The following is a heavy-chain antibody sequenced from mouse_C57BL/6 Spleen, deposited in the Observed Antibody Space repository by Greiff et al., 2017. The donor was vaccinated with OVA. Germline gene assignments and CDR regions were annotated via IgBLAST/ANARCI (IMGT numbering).Heavy chain of an antibody. CDR3: ARTTVVAPGAMDY. CDR2: ITPGSGGT. D-gene: IGHD1-1*01. V-gene: IGHV1-54*01. J-gene: IGHJ4*01. CDR1: GYAFPNYL. Sequence: VPLQQSGAELVSPGTSVKVSCKASGYAFPNYLIEWVKQRPGQGLEWIGVITPGSGGTNYNAKFKGKATLTADKSSSTAYMHLSSLTSEDSAVYFCARTTVVAPGAMDYWGQGTSVTVAS.